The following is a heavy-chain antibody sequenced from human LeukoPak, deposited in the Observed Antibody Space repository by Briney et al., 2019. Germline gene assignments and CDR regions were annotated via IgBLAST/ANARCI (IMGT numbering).Heavy chain of an antibody. D-gene: IGHD2-2*01. J-gene: IGHJ4*02. Sequence: PGGSLRLSCAASGFTFSSYEMNWVRQAPGKGLEWVSAISGSGGSTYYADSVKGRFTIPRDNFKNTLYLQMNSLRAEDTAVYYCAKLHPDIVVVPAAMIDYWGQGTLVTVSS. CDR2: ISGSGGST. CDR1: GFTFSSYE. CDR3: AKLHPDIVVVPAAMIDY. V-gene: IGHV3-23*01.